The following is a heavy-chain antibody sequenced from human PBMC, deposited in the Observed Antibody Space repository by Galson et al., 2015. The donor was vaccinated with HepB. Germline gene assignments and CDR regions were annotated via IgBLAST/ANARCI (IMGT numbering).Heavy chain of an antibody. D-gene: IGHD6-13*01. CDR3: ARDLTSSWYYYYYYMDV. CDR2: ISAYNGNT. Sequence: SVKVSCKASGYTFTSYGISWVRQAPGQGLEWMGWISAYNGNTNYAQKLQGRVTMTTDTSTSTAYMELRSLRSDDTAVYYCARDLTSSWYYYYYYMDVWGKGTTVTVSS. J-gene: IGHJ6*03. V-gene: IGHV1-18*01. CDR1: GYTFTSYG.